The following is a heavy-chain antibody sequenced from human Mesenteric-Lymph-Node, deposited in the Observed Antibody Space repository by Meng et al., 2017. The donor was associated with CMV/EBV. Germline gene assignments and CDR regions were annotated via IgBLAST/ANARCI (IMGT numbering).Heavy chain of an antibody. CDR1: GGSFSGHY. J-gene: IGHJ4*02. Sequence: QVQLRQWGAGLLNPSETLSVTCALYGGSFSGHYWNWIRQSPEKGLEWIGEINHSGSTTYNPSFTSRIIISVDTSTNQISLNMSSVTAAHTAVYYCARGSSYDILTGYFDYWGQGALVTVSS. D-gene: IGHD3-9*01. CDR2: INHSGST. CDR3: ARGSSYDILTGYFDY. V-gene: IGHV4-34*01.